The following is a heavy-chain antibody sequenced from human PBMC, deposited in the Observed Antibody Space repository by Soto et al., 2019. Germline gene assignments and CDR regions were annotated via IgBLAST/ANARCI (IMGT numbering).Heavy chain of an antibody. D-gene: IGHD6-19*01. CDR3: ARSWSVAGGGELWFDP. Sequence: SETLSLTCTVSGGSVSSGSYYWSWIRQPPGKGLEWIGYIYYSGSTNYNPSLKSRVTVSVDTSKNQFSLKLSSVTAADTAVYYCARSWSVAGGGELWFDPWGQGTLVTVSS. CDR2: IYYSGST. CDR1: GGSVSSGSYY. J-gene: IGHJ5*02. V-gene: IGHV4-61*01.